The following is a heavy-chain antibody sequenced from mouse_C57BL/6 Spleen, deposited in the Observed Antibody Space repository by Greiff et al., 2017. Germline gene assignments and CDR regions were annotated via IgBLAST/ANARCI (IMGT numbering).Heavy chain of an antibody. D-gene: IGHD4-1*01. J-gene: IGHJ2*01. V-gene: IGHV14-4*01. CDR1: GFNIKDDY. Sequence: VHVKQSGAELVRPGASVKLSCPASGFNIKDDYMHWVKQRPEQGLEWIGWIDPENGDTEYASKFQGKATITADTSSNTAYLQLSSLTSEDTAVYYCTTNWDVFDYWGQGTTLTVSS. CDR2: IDPENGDT. CDR3: TTNWDVFDY.